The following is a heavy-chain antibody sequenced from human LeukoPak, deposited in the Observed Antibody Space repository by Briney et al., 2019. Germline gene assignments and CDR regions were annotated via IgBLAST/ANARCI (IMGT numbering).Heavy chain of an antibody. D-gene: IGHD4-17*01. CDR1: GGSISSYY. Sequence: PSETLSLTCTVSGGSISSYYWSWIRQPPGKRLEWIGYIYYSGSTNYNPSLKSRVTISVDTSKNQFSLKLSSVTTADTAVYFCARVDTVTTSGFDCWGQGTLVTVSS. J-gene: IGHJ4*02. CDR2: IYYSGST. V-gene: IGHV4-59*01. CDR3: ARVDTVTTSGFDC.